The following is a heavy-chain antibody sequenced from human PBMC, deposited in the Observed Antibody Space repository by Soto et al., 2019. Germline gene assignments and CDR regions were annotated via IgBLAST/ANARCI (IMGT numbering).Heavy chain of an antibody. D-gene: IGHD3-3*01. CDR3: AGRFLEWLLPDYYYYYMDV. J-gene: IGHJ6*03. CDR1: GGSISSYY. Sequence: SETLSLTCTVSGGSISSYYWSWIRQPPGKGLEWIGYIYYSGSTNYNLSLQSRVTISVDTSKNQFSLKLSSVTAADTAVYYCAGRFLEWLLPDYYYYYMDVWGKGTTVTVSS. V-gene: IGHV4-59*01. CDR2: IYYSGST.